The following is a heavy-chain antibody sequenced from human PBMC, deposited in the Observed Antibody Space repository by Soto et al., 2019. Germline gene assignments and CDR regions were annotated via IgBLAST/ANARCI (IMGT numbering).Heavy chain of an antibody. D-gene: IGHD6-19*01. CDR1: GYTFTSYG. CDR2: ISAYNGNT. Sequence: GASVKVSCKASGYTFTSYGISWVRQAPGQGLEWMGWISAYNGNTNYAQKLQGRVTMTTDTSTSTAYMELRSLRSDDTAVYYCATGIAVAGPVRGGTDYWGQGTLVTVSS. J-gene: IGHJ4*02. CDR3: ATGIAVAGPVRGGTDY. V-gene: IGHV1-18*01.